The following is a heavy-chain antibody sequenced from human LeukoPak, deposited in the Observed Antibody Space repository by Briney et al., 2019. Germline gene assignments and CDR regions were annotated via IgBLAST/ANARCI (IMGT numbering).Heavy chain of an antibody. D-gene: IGHD6-19*01. Sequence: SETLSLTCTVSGGSISSSSYYWGWIRQPPGKGLEWTGSIYYSGSTYYNPSLKSRVTISVDTSKNQFSLKLSSVTAADTAVYYCARQAYSSGWYVEYYFDYWGQRTLVTVSS. J-gene: IGHJ4*02. V-gene: IGHV4-39*01. CDR2: IYYSGST. CDR3: ARQAYSSGWYVEYYFDY. CDR1: GGSISSSSYY.